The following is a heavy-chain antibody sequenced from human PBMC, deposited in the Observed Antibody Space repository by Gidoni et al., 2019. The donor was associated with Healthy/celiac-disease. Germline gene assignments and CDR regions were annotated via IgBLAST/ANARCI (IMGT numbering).Heavy chain of an antibody. Sequence: QVQLQESGPGLVKPSETLSLTCTVSGCSISSYYWSWIRQPPGKGLEWIGYIYYSGSTNYNPSLKSRVTISVDTSKNQFSLKLSSVTAADTAVYYCARWYNWNDSFDYWGQGTLVTVSS. CDR3: ARWYNWNDSFDY. CDR2: IYYSGST. J-gene: IGHJ4*02. V-gene: IGHV4-59*08. CDR1: GCSISSYY. D-gene: IGHD1-1*01.